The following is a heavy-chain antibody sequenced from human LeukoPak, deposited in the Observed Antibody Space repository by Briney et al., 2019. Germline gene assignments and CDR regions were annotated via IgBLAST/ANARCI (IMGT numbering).Heavy chain of an antibody. D-gene: IGHD6-19*01. Sequence: GGSLRLSCAASGFTFSSYAMSWVRQAPGKGLEWVSAISGSGGSTCYADSVKGRFAISRDNSKNTLYLQMNSLRAEDTAVYYCAKLAGRRQWLVPLRYWGQGTLVTVSS. V-gene: IGHV3-23*01. CDR3: AKLAGRRQWLVPLRY. CDR1: GFTFSSYA. CDR2: ISGSGGST. J-gene: IGHJ4*02.